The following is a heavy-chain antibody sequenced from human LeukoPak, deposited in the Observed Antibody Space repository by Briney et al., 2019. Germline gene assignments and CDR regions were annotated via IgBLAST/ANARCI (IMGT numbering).Heavy chain of an antibody. Sequence: AETLSLTCSVSGASISSHYWSWIRQPPGKGLEWIGYIHYSGSTNCNPSLKSRVTISLDTSKNQFSLKLTSVTAADAAVYYGSRAGTGFNSPGAYWGQGTLVTVSS. D-gene: IGHD1-14*01. V-gene: IGHV4-59*11. J-gene: IGHJ4*02. CDR2: IHYSGST. CDR1: GASISSHY. CDR3: SRAGTGFNSPGAY.